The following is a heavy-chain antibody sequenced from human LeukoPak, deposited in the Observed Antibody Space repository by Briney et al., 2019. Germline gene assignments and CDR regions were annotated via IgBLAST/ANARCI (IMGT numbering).Heavy chain of an antibody. Sequence: ASVKVSCKASGYTFTSYYMYWVRQAPGQGLEWMEVINPSGGSTSYAQKFQGRVTMTRDTSTRTVYVEVNSLRSEDTAVYYCARQGTYSSAIGMGYWGQGTLVTVSS. CDR3: ARQGTYSSAIGMGY. V-gene: IGHV1-46*01. D-gene: IGHD6-19*01. CDR2: INPSGGST. J-gene: IGHJ4*02. CDR1: GYTFTSYY.